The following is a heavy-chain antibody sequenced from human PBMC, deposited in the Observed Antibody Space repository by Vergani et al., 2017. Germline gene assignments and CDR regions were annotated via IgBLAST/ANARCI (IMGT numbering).Heavy chain of an antibody. CDR3: AKGGESGSYSGHSYYMDV. Sequence: EVQLLESGGGLVQPGGSLRLSCAASGFTFSSYAMSWVRQAPGKGLEWVSAISGSGGSTYYADSVKGRFTISRDNSKNTLYLQMNSLRAEDTAVYYCAKGGESGSYSGHSYYMDVWGKGTTVTVSS. J-gene: IGHJ6*03. CDR2: ISGSGGST. CDR1: GFTFSSYA. D-gene: IGHD1-26*01. V-gene: IGHV3-23*01.